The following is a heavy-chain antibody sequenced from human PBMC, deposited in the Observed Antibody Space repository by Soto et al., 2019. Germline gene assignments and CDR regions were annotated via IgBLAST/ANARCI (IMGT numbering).Heavy chain of an antibody. D-gene: IGHD3-10*01. V-gene: IGHV4-59*01. CDR1: SGATNSFY. Sequence: TLFLTRNLSSGATNSFYLCWIPEPPGKGLEWIGYIYYSGSTNYNPSLKSRVTISVDTSKNQFSMKLSSVTAADTAVYYCARVRGVIILYGMDVWGQGTTVTVSS. CDR3: ARVRGVIILYGMDV. J-gene: IGHJ6*02. CDR2: IYYSGST.